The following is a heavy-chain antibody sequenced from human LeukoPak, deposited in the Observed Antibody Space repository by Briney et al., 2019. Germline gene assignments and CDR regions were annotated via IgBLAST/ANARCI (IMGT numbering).Heavy chain of an antibody. D-gene: IGHD3-16*02. V-gene: IGHV3-15*06. CDR3: STDDYIWGTYRYFYAY. J-gene: IGHJ4*02. Sequence: GGYLRLSCATSGFTFSRAWMHWVRQAPGKGLEWVGRISRQIDGGTTNYAAPVKDRFTISRVDSKGTLSLQMNDLKTEDTGVYYCSTDDYIWGTYRYFYAYWGQGTLVTVSS. CDR2: ISRQIDGGTT. CDR1: GFTFSRAW.